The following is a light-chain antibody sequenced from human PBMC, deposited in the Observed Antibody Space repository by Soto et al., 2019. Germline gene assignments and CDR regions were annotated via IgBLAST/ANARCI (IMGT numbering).Light chain of an antibody. Sequence: AIRMTQSPSSLSASTGDRVTITCRASQGISSYLAWYQQKPGKAPKLLIYAASTLQSGVPSRFSGSGSGTDFTLTLSCLQSEDFATYFCQQYYSYPRTFGPGTKVDI. CDR3: QQYYSYPRT. V-gene: IGKV1-8*01. CDR1: QGISSY. CDR2: AAS. J-gene: IGKJ3*01.